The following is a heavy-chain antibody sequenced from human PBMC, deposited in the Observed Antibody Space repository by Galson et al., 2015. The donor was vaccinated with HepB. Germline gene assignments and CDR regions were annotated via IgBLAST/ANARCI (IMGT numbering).Heavy chain of an antibody. CDR1: GGSIRNSDYY. V-gene: IGHV4-30-4*01. CDR3: ASTYYSDNSASDY. J-gene: IGHJ4*02. CDR2: IYFNGAT. D-gene: IGHD3-22*01. Sequence: LSLTCTVSGGSIRNSDYYWSWIRQPPGKGLEWIGYIYFNGATYRNPSLKSRVTISIDRSNNHFSLKLASVTAADTAVYFCASTYYSDNSASDYWGQGTLVTVSS.